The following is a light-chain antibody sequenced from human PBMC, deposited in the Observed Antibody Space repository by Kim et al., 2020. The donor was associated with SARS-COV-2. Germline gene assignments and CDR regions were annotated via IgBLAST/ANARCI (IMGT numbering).Light chain of an antibody. J-gene: IGLJ2*01. CDR1: SSDVGGYNY. CDR2: DVS. V-gene: IGLV2-14*01. CDR3: GSYPSSSTVV. Sequence: QSALTQPASVSGSPGQSITISCTGTSSDVGGYNYDSWYQQHPGKAPKLMIYDVSKRPSGVSNRFSGSKSGNTASLTVSGLQAEDEADYYCGSYPSSSTVVLGGGTQLTVL.